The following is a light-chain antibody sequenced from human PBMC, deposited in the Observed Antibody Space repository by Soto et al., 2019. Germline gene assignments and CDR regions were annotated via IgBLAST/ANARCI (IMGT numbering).Light chain of an antibody. V-gene: IGKV1-5*01. CDR2: DAS. Sequence: DIQMTQSPSTLSASVGDRVTITCRASQSIRTWLAWYQQKPGKAPKLLIYDASSLESGVPSRFSGSGSGTEFTLTIISLQPDDFATYYCQQYGTFGQGTKVEIK. CDR1: QSIRTW. J-gene: IGKJ1*01. CDR3: QQYGT.